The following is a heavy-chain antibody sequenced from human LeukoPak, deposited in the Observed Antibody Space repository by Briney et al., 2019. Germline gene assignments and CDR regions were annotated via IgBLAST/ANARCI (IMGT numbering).Heavy chain of an antibody. CDR1: GFTFSSYT. CDR2: ISSNGGST. D-gene: IGHD3-22*01. V-gene: IGHV3-64*04. Sequence: PGGSLRLSCSASGFTFSSYTMHWVRQAPGKGLEYVSAISSNGGSTYYADSVKGRFTISRDNSKNTLYLQMNSLRAEDTAVYYCAKAYYYDSSGYYPAPFDYWGQGTLVTVSS. CDR3: AKAYYYDSSGYYPAPFDY. J-gene: IGHJ4*02.